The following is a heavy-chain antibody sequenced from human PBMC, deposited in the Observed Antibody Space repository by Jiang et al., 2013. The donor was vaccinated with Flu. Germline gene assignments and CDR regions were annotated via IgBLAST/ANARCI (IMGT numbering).Heavy chain of an antibody. J-gene: IGHJ5*02. CDR3: ARIAAAGTSTDNWFDP. V-gene: IGHV2-70*11. CDR2: IDWDDDK. D-gene: IGHD6-13*01. CDR1: GFSLSTSGMC. Sequence: KPTQTLTLTCTFSGFSLSTSGMCVSWIRQPPGKALEWLARIDWDDDKYYSTSLKTRLTISKDTSKNQVVLTMTNMDPVDTATYYCARIAAAGTSTDNWFDPWGQGTLVTVSS.